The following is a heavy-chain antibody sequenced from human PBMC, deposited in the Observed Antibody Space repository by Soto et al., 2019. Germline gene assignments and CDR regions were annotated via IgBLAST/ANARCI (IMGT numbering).Heavy chain of an antibody. CDR2: ISAHNGNT. CDR3: ARGRYGDY. V-gene: IGHV1-18*01. Sequence: QVHLVQSGAEVKKPGASVKVSCQGSGYAFTTYGITWVRQAPGQGLEWMGWISAHNGNTNYAQKLQGRVTVTRDTSTSTAYMELRSLRYGGTAVYYCARGRYGDYWGQGALVTVSS. CDR1: GYAFTTYG. D-gene: IGHD1-1*01. J-gene: IGHJ4*02.